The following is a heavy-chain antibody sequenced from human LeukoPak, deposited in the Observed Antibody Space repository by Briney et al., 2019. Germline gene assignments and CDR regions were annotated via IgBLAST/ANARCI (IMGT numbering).Heavy chain of an antibody. D-gene: IGHD2-21*02. CDR3: ARHLYCGGDCYSGRNHYYGLDV. CDR2: MYYTGST. J-gene: IGHJ6*02. CDR1: DGSISDYH. V-gene: IGHV4-59*08. Sequence: PSETLSLTCTVSDGSISDYHWSWIRQPPGKGLEWIGYMYYTGSTNYNPSLKSRVSISVDTSKRQFSLKLRSVTAADTAVYYCARHLYCGGDCYSGRNHYYGLDVWGQGTTVTFSS.